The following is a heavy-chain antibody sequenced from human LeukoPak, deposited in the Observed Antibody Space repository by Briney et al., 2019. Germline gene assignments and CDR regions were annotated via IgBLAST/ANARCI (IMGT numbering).Heavy chain of an antibody. V-gene: IGHV5-51*01. CDR2: IYPGDSDT. J-gene: IGHJ5*02. CDR3: ARTYYYGSGSYPNWFDP. D-gene: IGHD3-10*01. Sequence: PGGSLRLSCAASGFTFTSYWIGWVRQMPGKGLEWMGIIYPGDSDTRYSPSFQGQVTISADKSISTAYLQWSSLKASDTAMYYCARTYYYGSGSYPNWFDPWGQGTLVTVSS. CDR1: GFTFTSYW.